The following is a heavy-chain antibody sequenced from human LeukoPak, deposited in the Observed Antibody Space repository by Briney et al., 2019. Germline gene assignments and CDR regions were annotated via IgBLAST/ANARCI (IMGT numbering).Heavy chain of an antibody. Sequence: GESLKISCKGSGYRFTSYWIGWVRQMPGKGLEWMGIIYPGDSDTRYSPSFQGQVTISADKSISTAYLQWSSLKASDTAMYYCARDRVWHDYGDYGVPLDAFDIWGQGTMVTVSS. D-gene: IGHD4-17*01. J-gene: IGHJ3*02. CDR1: GYRFTSYW. CDR2: IYPGDSDT. CDR3: ARDRVWHDYGDYGVPLDAFDI. V-gene: IGHV5-51*01.